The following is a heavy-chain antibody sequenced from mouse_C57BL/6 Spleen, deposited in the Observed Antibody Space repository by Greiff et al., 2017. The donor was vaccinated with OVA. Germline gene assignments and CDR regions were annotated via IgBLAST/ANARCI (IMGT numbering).Heavy chain of an antibody. CDR3: ARSGAYFDY. D-gene: IGHD3-1*01. Sequence: QVQLQQPGAELVMPGASVKLSCKASGYTFTSYWMHWVKQRPGQGLEWIGEIDPSDSYTNYNQKFKGKSTLTVDKSSSTAYMQLSRLTSEDSAVYYCARSGAYFDYWGQGTTLTVSS. CDR1: GYTFTSYW. CDR2: IDPSDSYT. J-gene: IGHJ2*01. V-gene: IGHV1-69*01.